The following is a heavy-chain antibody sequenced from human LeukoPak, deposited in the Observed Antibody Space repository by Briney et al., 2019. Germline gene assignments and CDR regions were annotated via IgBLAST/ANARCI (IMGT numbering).Heavy chain of an antibody. CDR3: AKPDLAYCSSTSCSLGY. Sequence: TGGSLRLSCVASGFTFSNYAMSWARQAPGKGLEWVSSISGSGGSTDYADSVKGRFTISRDNSQNTMYLQMNSLRAEDTAVYYCAKPDLAYCSSTSCSLGYWGQGTLVTVSS. J-gene: IGHJ4*02. D-gene: IGHD2-2*01. CDR1: GFTFSNYA. V-gene: IGHV3-23*01. CDR2: ISGSGGST.